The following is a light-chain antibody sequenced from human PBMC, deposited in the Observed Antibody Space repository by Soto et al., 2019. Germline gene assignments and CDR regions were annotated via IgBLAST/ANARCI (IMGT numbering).Light chain of an antibody. CDR2: GAS. J-gene: IGKJ1*01. CDR3: QQRTLWPRT. CDR1: QSLSGT. Sequence: ERVMTQSPATLSVSPGERATLSCRASQSLSGTLAWFQQKPGQPPRLLIYGASNRATGIPARFTASGSGTDFTLTISSLEPEDFAVYYCQQRTLWPRTFGQGTKVDIK. V-gene: IGKV3-11*01.